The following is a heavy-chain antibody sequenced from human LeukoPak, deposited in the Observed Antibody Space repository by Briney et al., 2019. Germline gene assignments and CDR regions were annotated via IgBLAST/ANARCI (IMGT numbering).Heavy chain of an antibody. J-gene: IGHJ4*02. D-gene: IGHD6-13*01. Sequence: PSETLSLTCTVSGGSISSSSYYWGWIRQPPGKGLEWIGGIYYSDGTYYNPSLKSRVTISVDTSKNQFSLKLSSVAAADTAVYYCGRQSHSSNWTDDFFDYWGQGTLVTVSS. CDR1: GGSISSSSYY. V-gene: IGHV4-39*01. CDR3: GRQSHSSNWTDDFFDY. CDR2: IYYSDGT.